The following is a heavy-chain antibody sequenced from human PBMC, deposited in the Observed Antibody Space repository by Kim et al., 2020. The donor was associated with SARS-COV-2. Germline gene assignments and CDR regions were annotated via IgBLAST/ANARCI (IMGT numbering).Heavy chain of an antibody. J-gene: IGHJ4*02. CDR3: ARDGLVTTVTTVDY. D-gene: IGHD4-17*01. V-gene: IGHV3-21*01. Sequence: AESVKGRFTISGDNAKNSLYLQMNSLRAEDTAVYYCARDGLVTTVTTVDYWGQGTLVTVSS.